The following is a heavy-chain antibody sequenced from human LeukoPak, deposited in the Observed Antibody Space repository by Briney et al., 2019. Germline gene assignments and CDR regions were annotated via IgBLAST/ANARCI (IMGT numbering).Heavy chain of an antibody. CDR1: GGSISSYY. V-gene: IGHV4-4*07. J-gene: IGHJ4*02. CDR2: IYTSGST. Sequence: SETLSLTCTVSGGSISSYYWSWIRQPAGKGLEWIGRIYTSGSTNYNASLKSRVRMSVDTSKNRFSLKLSSVTAADTAVFYCARENSGSYREFDYWGQGTLVTVSS. D-gene: IGHD1-26*01. CDR3: ARENSGSYREFDY.